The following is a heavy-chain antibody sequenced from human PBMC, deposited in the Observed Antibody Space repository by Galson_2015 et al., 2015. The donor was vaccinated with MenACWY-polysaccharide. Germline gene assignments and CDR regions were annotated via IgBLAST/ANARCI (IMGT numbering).Heavy chain of an antibody. D-gene: IGHD2/OR15-2a*01. V-gene: IGHV3-74*01. CDR1: GFTFSSHW. CDR2: LNSDGRST. Sequence: SLRLSCAASGFTFSSHWMHWVRQAPGKGLVWVSRLNSDGRSTTYADSVKGRFTISRDNAKNTLYLQLNSLRAEDTAVYYCARGVIPYYYFYMDVWGKETTVTFSS. J-gene: IGHJ6*03. CDR3: ARGVIPYYYFYMDV.